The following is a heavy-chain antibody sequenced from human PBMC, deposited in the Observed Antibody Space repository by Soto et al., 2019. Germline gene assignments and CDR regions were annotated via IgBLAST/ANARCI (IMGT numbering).Heavy chain of an antibody. CDR1: GGSIRISDYF. CDR3: ARHSGWFDP. Sequence: QLQLHESGPGLVRPSETLSLTCAVSGGSIRISDYFWGWIRQPPGRALEWIASIYHSGSTYYNPTLKSRLTMSVDTSNTQFALTLNSVTAADTAIYYCARHSGWFDPWGQGTLVTVSS. CDR2: IYHSGST. J-gene: IGHJ5*02. D-gene: IGHD7-27*01. V-gene: IGHV4-39*01.